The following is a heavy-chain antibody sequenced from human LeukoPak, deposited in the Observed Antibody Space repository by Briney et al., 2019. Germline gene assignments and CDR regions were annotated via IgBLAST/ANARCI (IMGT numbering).Heavy chain of an antibody. Sequence: SETLSLTCTVSGGSISSYYWSWIRQPAGKGLEWIGRIYTSGSTNYNPSLKSRVTMSVDTSKNQFSLKLSSVTAADTAVYYCARITRATVTTSHYYYYMDVWGKGTTVTVSS. V-gene: IGHV4-4*07. CDR1: GGSISSYY. D-gene: IGHD4-17*01. CDR2: IYTSGST. J-gene: IGHJ6*03. CDR3: ARITRATVTTSHYYYYMDV.